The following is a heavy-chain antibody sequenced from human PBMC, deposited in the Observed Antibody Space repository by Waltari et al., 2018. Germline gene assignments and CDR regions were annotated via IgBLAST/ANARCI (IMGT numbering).Heavy chain of an antibody. J-gene: IGHJ6*02. CDR1: GFTFRSYD. V-gene: IGHV3-13*01. CDR3: ARGSGSGDSYYGMDV. D-gene: IGHD3-10*01. Sequence: GGLVQPGGSLSLSCAASGFTFRSYDMTSVPQATGKGLEWVSAIGTAGDTYYPGSVKGRFTISRENAKNSLYLQMNSLRAGDTAVYYCARGSGSGDSYYGMDVWGQGTTVTVSS. CDR2: IGTAGDT.